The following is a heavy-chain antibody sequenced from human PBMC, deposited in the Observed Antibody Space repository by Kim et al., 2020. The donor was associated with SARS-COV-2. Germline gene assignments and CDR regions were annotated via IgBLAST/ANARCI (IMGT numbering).Heavy chain of an antibody. CDR3: ARHPMMVAVAWFDP. V-gene: IGHV4-39*01. J-gene: IGHJ5*02. Sequence: SETLSLTCTVSGVSISSSSYYWGWIRQPPGKGLEWIGSIYYSGSTYYNPSLKSRVTISVDTSKNQFSLKLRSVTAADTAVYYCARHPMMVAVAWFDPWGQGTLVTVSS. CDR2: IYYSGST. CDR1: GVSISSSSYY. D-gene: IGHD3-22*01.